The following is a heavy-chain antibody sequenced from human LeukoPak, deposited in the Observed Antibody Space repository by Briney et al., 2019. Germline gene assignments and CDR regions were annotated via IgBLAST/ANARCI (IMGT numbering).Heavy chain of an antibody. D-gene: IGHD4-17*01. V-gene: IGHV3-21*01. CDR2: ISGSSSYI. Sequence: GGSLRLSCAASGFTFSSYSMNWVRQAPGKGLEWVSSISGSSSYIYYADSVKGRFTISRDNAKNSLYLQMNSLRAEGTAVYYCARDLRTVIGWYFDLWGRGTLVTVSS. CDR1: GFTFSSYS. CDR3: ARDLRTVIGWYFDL. J-gene: IGHJ2*01.